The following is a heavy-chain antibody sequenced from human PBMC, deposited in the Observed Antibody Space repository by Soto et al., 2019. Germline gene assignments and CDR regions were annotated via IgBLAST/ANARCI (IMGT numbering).Heavy chain of an antibody. D-gene: IGHD2-21*02. V-gene: IGHV4-39*01. CDR1: GGSINSRSYY. J-gene: IGHJ4*02. CDR2: IYYSGST. Sequence: PSETMSLTCTVIGGSINSRSYYWGWIREPPGKGLEWIGSIYYSGSTYNNPSLKSRVSMSVDTSKNQFALKLRAVTAADTALYYCARQRTSVVTQAYFDSWGQGSLVTVSS. CDR3: ARQRTSVVTQAYFDS.